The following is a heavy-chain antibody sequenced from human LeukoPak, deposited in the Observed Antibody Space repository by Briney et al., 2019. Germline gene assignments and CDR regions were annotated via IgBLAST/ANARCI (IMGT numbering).Heavy chain of an antibody. J-gene: IGHJ4*02. CDR2: ISGSGGST. CDR1: GFTFSSYA. CDR3: ATITFGGVIVEIYDY. D-gene: IGHD3-16*02. Sequence: GGSLRLSCAASGFTFSSYAMSWVRQAPGKGLEWVSAISGSGGSTYYADSVKGRFTISRDNSKNTLYLQMNSLRAEDTAVYYCATITFGGVIVEIYDYWGQGTLVTVSS. V-gene: IGHV3-23*01.